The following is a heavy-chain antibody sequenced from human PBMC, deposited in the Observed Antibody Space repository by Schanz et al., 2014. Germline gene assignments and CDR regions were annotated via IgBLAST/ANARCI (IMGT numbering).Heavy chain of an antibody. CDR1: GFTFSTST. V-gene: IGHV3-64*01. CDR2: ISSKGDMT. J-gene: IGHJ6*02. D-gene: IGHD2-15*01. CDR3: ARDFLLEQLGYSHYYYAMDV. Sequence: EVQLVESGGGLVQPGGSLRLSCAASGFTFSTSTMHWVRQAPGKGLEYVSSISSKGDMTFYGNSVKGRFTISRDNSKNTLYLQLGSLSAEDTAVYYCARDFLLEQLGYSHYYYAMDVWGQGTTVTVSS.